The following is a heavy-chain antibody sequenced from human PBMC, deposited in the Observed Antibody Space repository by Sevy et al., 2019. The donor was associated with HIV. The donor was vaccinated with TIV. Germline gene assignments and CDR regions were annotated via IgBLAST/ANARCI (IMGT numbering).Heavy chain of an antibody. J-gene: IGHJ6*03. CDR3: AKGGGGHYDPDEIGYYFYYYNMDV. V-gene: IGHV3-23*01. D-gene: IGHD3-22*01. Sequence: GGSLRLSCAVSGFSFDSYVMTWVRQAPGKGLEWVSGISGSGTRTYYADSVKGRFIISRDNSKNTLDLQMNSLRSEDTAIYYCAKGGGGHYDPDEIGYYFYYYNMDVWGKGTTVTVSS. CDR1: GFSFDSYV. CDR2: ISGSGTRT.